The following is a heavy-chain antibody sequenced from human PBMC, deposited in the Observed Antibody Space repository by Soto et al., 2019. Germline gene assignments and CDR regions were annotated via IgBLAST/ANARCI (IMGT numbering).Heavy chain of an antibody. J-gene: IGHJ5*02. D-gene: IGHD6-13*01. V-gene: IGHV1-18*01. CDR1: GYTFNSYG. CDR2: ISAYNGNT. Sequence: QVQLVQSGAEVKKPGASVKVSCKASGYTFNSYGITWVRQAPGQGLEWMGWISAYNGNTNYAQKLQGRVTVTTDTSTSPAYMELRSLRSDDTAVYYCARGSKPGIAAAGTVAFDPWGQGTLVTVSS. CDR3: ARGSKPGIAAAGTVAFDP.